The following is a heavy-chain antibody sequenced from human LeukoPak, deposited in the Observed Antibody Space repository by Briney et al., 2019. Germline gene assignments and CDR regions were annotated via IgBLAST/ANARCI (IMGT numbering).Heavy chain of an antibody. J-gene: IGHJ4*02. CDR3: AKDQWDLQTYYFDY. CDR1: GFTFSSYA. V-gene: IGHV3-23*01. D-gene: IGHD1-26*01. Sequence: GGSLRLSCAASGFTFSSYAMSWVRQAPGRGLEWVSAMSGSGGSTYYADSVKGRFTISRDNSKNTLYLQMNSLRAEDTAVYYCAKDQWDLQTYYFDYWGQGTLVTVSS. CDR2: MSGSGGST.